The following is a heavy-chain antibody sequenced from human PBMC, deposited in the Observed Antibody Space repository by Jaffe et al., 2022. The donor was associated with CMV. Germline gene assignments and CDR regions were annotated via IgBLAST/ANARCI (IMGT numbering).Heavy chain of an antibody. D-gene: IGHD3-3*01. J-gene: IGHJ4*02. CDR2: ISGSGGST. V-gene: IGHV3-23*01. CDR3: AKSYSGFWSGYYHYYFDY. CDR1: GFTFSSYA. Sequence: EVQLLESGGGLVQPGGSLRLSCAASGFTFSSYAMSWVRQAPGKGLEWVSAISGSGGSTYYADSVKGRFTISRDNSKNTLYLQMNSLRAEDTAVYYCAKSYSGFWSGYYHYYFDYWGQGTLVTVSS.